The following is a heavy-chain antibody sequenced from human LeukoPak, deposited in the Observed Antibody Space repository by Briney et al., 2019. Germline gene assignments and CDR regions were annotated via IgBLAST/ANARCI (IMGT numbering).Heavy chain of an antibody. CDR1: GGSISSYY. CDR2: IYYSGST. Sequence: SETLSLTCTVSGGSISSYYWSWIRQPPGKGLEWIGYIYYSGSTNYNPSLKSRVTISVDTSKNRFSLKLSSVTAADTAVYYCARLLWFGELKLDYYGMDVWGQGTTVTVSS. CDR3: ARLLWFGELKLDYYGMDV. J-gene: IGHJ6*02. D-gene: IGHD3-10*01. V-gene: IGHV4-59*01.